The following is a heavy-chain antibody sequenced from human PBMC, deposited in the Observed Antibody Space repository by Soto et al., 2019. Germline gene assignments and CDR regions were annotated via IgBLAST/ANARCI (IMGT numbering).Heavy chain of an antibody. CDR2: IIPIFGTA. D-gene: IGHD6-6*01. Sequence: SVKVSCKASGGTFSSYAISWVRQAPGQGLEWMGGIIPIFGTANYAQKFQGRVTITADESTSTAYMELSSLRSEDTAVYYCAREVGRLGSSGAFDYWGQGTLVTVSS. V-gene: IGHV1-69*13. CDR1: GGTFSSYA. CDR3: AREVGRLGSSGAFDY. J-gene: IGHJ4*02.